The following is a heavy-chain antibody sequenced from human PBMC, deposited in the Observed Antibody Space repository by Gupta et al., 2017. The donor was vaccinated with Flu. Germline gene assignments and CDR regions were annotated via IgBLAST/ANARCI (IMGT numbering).Heavy chain of an antibody. CDR2: IYHIGST. CDR1: GASISSGNW. D-gene: IGHD3-16*01. CDR3: ARNEYAYGLWY. V-gene: IGHV4-4*02. J-gene: IGHJ4*02. Sequence: QVQLQESGPGLVKPSGTLSLTCAVSGASISSGNWWSWGRQTPGKGLEWIGEIYHIGSTKYNPSLKSRVTISVDESKNQFSLTLNSVTAADTAVYYCARNEYAYGLWYWGQGTLVTVSS.